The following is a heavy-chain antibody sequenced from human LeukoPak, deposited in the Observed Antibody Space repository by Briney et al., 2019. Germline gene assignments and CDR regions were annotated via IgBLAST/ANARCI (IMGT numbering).Heavy chain of an antibody. J-gene: IGHJ5*02. V-gene: IGHV4-61*01. CDR3: ARHRPFDP. CDR1: GGSISSGSYY. CDR2: IYYTGST. Sequence: SETLSLTCTVSGGSISSGSYYWSWIRQPPGKGLEWIGYIYYTGSTNYNPSLKSRVTISVDTSKNQFSLKLSSVTAADTAVYYCARHRPFDPWGQGTLVTVSS.